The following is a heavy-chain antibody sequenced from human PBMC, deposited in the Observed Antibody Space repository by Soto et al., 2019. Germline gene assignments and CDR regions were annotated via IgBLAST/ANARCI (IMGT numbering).Heavy chain of an antibody. CDR3: ARVSGSYYYGMDV. J-gene: IGHJ6*02. D-gene: IGHD1-26*01. CDR2: IYHSGST. V-gene: IGHV4-30-2*01. CDR1: GGSISSGGYS. Sequence: SETLSLTCAVSGGSISSGGYSWSWIRQPPGKGLEWIGYIYHSGSTNYNPSLKSRVTISVDKSKNQFSLKLSSVTAADTAVYYCARVSGSYYYGMDVWGQGTTVTVSS.